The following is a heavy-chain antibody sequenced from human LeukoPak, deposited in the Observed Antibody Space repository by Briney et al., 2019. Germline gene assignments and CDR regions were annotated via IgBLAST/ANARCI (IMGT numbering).Heavy chain of an antibody. D-gene: IGHD3-3*01. Sequence: GGSLRLSCAASGFTFSSYEMNWVRQAPGKGLEWVSYISSSGSTIYYADSVKGRFTISRDNAKNSLYLQMNSLRAEDTAVYYCARTSRGYDFWSGNWFDPWGQGTLVTVSS. V-gene: IGHV3-48*03. CDR3: ARTSRGYDFWSGNWFDP. J-gene: IGHJ5*02. CDR1: GFTFSSYE. CDR2: ISSSGSTI.